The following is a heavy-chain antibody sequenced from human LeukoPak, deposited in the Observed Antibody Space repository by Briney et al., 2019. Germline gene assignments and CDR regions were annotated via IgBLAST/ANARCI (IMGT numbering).Heavy chain of an antibody. J-gene: IGHJ3*02. CDR1: GGSISSYY. V-gene: IGHV4-59*12. D-gene: IGHD3-22*01. Sequence: KASETLSLTCTVSGGSISSYYWSWIRQPPGKGLEWIGYIYYSGSTNYNPSLKSRVTISVDRSKNQFSLKLSSVTAADTAVYYCARGGYYYDSSGYYMDAFDIWGQGTMVTVSS. CDR3: ARGGYYYDSSGYYMDAFDI. CDR2: IYYSGST.